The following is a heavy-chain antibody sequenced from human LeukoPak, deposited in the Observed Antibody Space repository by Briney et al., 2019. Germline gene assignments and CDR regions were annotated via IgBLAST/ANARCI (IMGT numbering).Heavy chain of an antibody. CDR2: ISGSGGST. V-gene: IGHV3-23*01. CDR1: GFTFSSYW. J-gene: IGHJ4*02. Sequence: PGGSLRLSCAASGFTFSSYWMSWVRQAPGKGLEWVSAISGSGGSTYYADSVKGRFTISRDNSKNTLYLQMNSLRAEDTAVYYCAKGRLLLWFGELSFDYWGQGTLVTVSS. D-gene: IGHD3-10*01. CDR3: AKGRLLLWFGELSFDY.